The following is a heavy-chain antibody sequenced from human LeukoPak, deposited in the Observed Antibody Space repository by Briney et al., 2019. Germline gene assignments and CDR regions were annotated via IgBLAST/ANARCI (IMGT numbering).Heavy chain of an antibody. D-gene: IGHD5-12*01. V-gene: IGHV3-30-3*01. Sequence: PGRSLRLSCAASGFTFSSYAMHWVRQAPGKGLEWVAVISYDGSNKYYADSVKGRFTISRDNSKNTLYLQMNSLRAEDTAVYYCARYLNSGPADYWGQGTLVTVSS. CDR1: GFTFSSYA. CDR2: ISYDGSNK. J-gene: IGHJ4*02. CDR3: ARYLNSGPADY.